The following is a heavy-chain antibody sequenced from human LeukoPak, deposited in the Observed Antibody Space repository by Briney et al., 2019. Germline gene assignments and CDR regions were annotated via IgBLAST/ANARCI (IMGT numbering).Heavy chain of an antibody. D-gene: IGHD2-8*02. Sequence: GGSLRLSCAASGFTFSSYWMSWVRQAPGKGLEWVADIKRDGSEKYYVDSVKGRFTISRDNAKNSLYLQMNSLRAEDTAVYYCALISTGGAFDIWGQGTMVTVSS. V-gene: IGHV3-7*01. CDR2: IKRDGSEK. CDR1: GFTFSSYW. J-gene: IGHJ3*02. CDR3: ALISTGGAFDI.